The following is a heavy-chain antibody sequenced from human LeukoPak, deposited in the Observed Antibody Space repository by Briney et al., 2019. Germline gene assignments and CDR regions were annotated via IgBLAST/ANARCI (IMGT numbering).Heavy chain of an antibody. CDR2: IIPILGTA. CDR3: ASRPGVGASDYYYYMDV. V-gene: IGHV1-69*13. CDR1: GGTFSSYA. Sequence: GASVKVSCKASGGTFSSYAISWVRQAPGQGLEWMGGIIPILGTANYAQKFQGRVTITADESTSTAYMELSSQRSEDTAVYYCASRPGVGASDYYYYMDVWGKGTTVTISS. D-gene: IGHD1-26*01. J-gene: IGHJ6*03.